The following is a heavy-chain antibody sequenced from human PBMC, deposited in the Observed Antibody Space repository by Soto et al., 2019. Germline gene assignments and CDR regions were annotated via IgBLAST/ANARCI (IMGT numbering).Heavy chain of an antibody. CDR1: GDSLSSGAW. J-gene: IGHJ5*02. D-gene: IGHD2-2*01. CDR2: IYHSGNT. V-gene: IGHV4-4*02. Sequence: SETLSLTCAVSGDSLSSGAWWSWVRQSPGKGLQWIGEIYHSGNTRNNPSLKSRVTMSVDKSNNQFSLNLMSVTAADTATYYCARDSGTGCSSTDCYMSWGRGILVTVSS. CDR3: ARDSGTGCSSTDCYMS.